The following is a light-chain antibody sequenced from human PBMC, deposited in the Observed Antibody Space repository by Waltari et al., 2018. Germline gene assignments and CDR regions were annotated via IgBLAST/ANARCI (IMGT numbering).Light chain of an antibody. Sequence: QSALTQPASVSGSPGQSIAISCTGTSSDVGGHNYVSWYQQHPGKVPKLMIYDVSNRPSGVSNRFSGAKSGNTASLTISGLQAEDEADYYCSSHTSSSTLVFGGGTKLTV. CDR2: DVS. CDR1: SSDVGGHNY. J-gene: IGLJ2*01. V-gene: IGLV2-14*03. CDR3: SSHTSSSTLV.